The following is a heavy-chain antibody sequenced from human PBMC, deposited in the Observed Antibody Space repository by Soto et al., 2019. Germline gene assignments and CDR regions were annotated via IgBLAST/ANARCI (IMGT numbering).Heavy chain of an antibody. D-gene: IGHD1-1*01. CDR1: GGSISSSSYY. Sequence: SETLSLTCTVSGGSISSSSYYWGWHRQPPGQGLEWIGSIIYSGSTYYNPSLKSRVSISVDTSKNQFSLKLISVTAADTAMYYCARDTTPSLWGQGTLVTVSS. J-gene: IGHJ4*02. CDR3: ARDTTPSL. CDR2: IIYSGST. V-gene: IGHV4-39*07.